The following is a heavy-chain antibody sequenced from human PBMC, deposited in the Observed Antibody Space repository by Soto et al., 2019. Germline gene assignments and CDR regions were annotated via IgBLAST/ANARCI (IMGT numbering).Heavy chain of an antibody. CDR3: ARGPHSGYDPEPFDY. D-gene: IGHD5-12*01. CDR1: GYTFTGYY. J-gene: IGHJ4*02. CDR2: INPNSGGT. Sequence: QVQLVQSGAEVKKPGASVKVSCKASGYTFTGYYMHWVRQAPGQGLEWMGWINPNSGGTNYAQKFQGRVTMTRDTYISTDYMELSRLRSDDTAVYYCARGPHSGYDPEPFDYWGQGTLVTVSS. V-gene: IGHV1-2*02.